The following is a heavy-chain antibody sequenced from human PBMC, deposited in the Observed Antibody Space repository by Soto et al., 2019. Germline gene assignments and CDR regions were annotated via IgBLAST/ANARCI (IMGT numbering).Heavy chain of an antibody. V-gene: IGHV3-23*01. J-gene: IGHJ6*03. CDR3: AKVKTEFPNYYYYYYMDV. CDR1: GFTFSSYA. CDR2: ISGSGGST. Sequence: GESLKISCAASGFTFSSYAMSWVRQAPGKGLEWVSAISGSGGSTYYADSVKGRFTISRDNSKNTLYLQMNSLRAEDTAVYYCAKVKTEFPNYYYYYYMDVWGKGTTVTVSS. D-gene: IGHD1-1*01.